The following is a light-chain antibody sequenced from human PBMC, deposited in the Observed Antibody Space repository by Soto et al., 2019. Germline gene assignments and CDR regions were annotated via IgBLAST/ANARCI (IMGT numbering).Light chain of an antibody. Sequence: QSALTQPASVSGSPRQSINISCTGTSSDVGGYNYVSWYQHHPGKAPKLIIYDVSNRPSGVSNPFSGSKSGNTASLTISGRQPEDEADYYCSSYTTSNTRQIVFGTGTKLTVL. CDR3: SSYTTSNTRQIV. CDR1: SSDVGGYNY. CDR2: DVS. J-gene: IGLJ1*01. V-gene: IGLV2-14*03.